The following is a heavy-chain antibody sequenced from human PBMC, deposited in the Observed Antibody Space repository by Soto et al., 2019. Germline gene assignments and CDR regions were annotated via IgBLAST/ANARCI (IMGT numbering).Heavy chain of an antibody. CDR3: VRANGLRLGELSWGGPNWFDP. CDR1: GGSFIGYY. V-gene: IGHV4-34*01. J-gene: IGHJ5*02. D-gene: IGHD3-16*02. CDR2: INLSGRT. Sequence: QVQLQQWGAGLLKPSETLSLTCAVYGGSFIGYYWTWIRQTTGKGLEWIGEINLSGRTKYNPSLKSPVTISLDTSKKQFSLKLSSVTAADTVMYYCVRANGLRLGELSWGGPNWFDPWGQGTLVTVSS.